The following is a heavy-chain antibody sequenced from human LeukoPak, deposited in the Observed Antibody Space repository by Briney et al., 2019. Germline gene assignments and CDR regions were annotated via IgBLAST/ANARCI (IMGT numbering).Heavy chain of an antibody. V-gene: IGHV3-23*01. CDR2: ISGSGGST. Sequence: GGSLRLSCAASGFTFSDYYMSWIRQAPGKGLEWVSAISGSGGSTYYADSVKGRFTISRDNSKNTLYLQMNSLRAEDTAVYYCAKGEYYYGSGSYYLDYWGQGTLVTVSS. D-gene: IGHD3-10*01. CDR3: AKGEYYYGSGSYYLDY. J-gene: IGHJ4*02. CDR1: GFTFSDYY.